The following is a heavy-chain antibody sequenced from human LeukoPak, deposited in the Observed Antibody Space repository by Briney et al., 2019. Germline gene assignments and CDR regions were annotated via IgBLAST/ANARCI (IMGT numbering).Heavy chain of an antibody. D-gene: IGHD6-13*01. Sequence: GGSLRLFCAASGFTVSSNYMSWVRQAPGKGLEWVSVIYSGGSTYYADSVTGRFTISRDNSKNTLYLQMNSLRAEDTAVYYCARDMLAAAYYYGMDVWGQGTTVTVSS. CDR3: ARDMLAAAYYYGMDV. CDR1: GFTVSSNY. V-gene: IGHV3-66*02. CDR2: IYSGGST. J-gene: IGHJ6*02.